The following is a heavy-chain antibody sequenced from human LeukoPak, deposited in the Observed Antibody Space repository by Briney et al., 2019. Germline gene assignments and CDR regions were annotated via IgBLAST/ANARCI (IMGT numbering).Heavy chain of an antibody. V-gene: IGHV5-51*01. J-gene: IGHJ6*02. CDR3: ARHSHDGSQIYGMDV. CDR2: IYPGDSDT. CDR1: GYSFTSYW. D-gene: IGHD3-10*01. Sequence: GESLKIPCWGSGYSFTSYWIGWVGQMPGRGLEGLVTIYPGDSDTRYSPSFQGQVTISADKSISTAYLQWSSLKASDTAMYYCARHSHDGSQIYGMDVWGQGTTVTVSS.